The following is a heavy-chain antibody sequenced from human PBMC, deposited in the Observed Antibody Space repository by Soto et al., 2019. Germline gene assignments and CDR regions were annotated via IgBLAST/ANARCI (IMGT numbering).Heavy chain of an antibody. V-gene: IGHV1-18*01. Sequence: ASVKVSCKASCYTFTSYGISWVRQAPGQGLEWMGWISAYNGNTNYAQKLQGRVTMTTDTSTSTAYMELRSLRSDDTAVYYCARDQVAVARYYYYGMDVWGQGTTVTVSS. J-gene: IGHJ6*02. CDR2: ISAYNGNT. D-gene: IGHD6-19*01. CDR3: ARDQVAVARYYYYGMDV. CDR1: CYTFTSYG.